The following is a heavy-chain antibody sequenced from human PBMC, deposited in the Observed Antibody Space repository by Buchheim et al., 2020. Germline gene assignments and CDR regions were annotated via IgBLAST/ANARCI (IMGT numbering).Heavy chain of an antibody. CDR3: AKFEQSSSSSSGFDH. J-gene: IGHJ4*02. CDR2: CSYSGGMT. Sequence: EVLLLESGGGLVHPGGSLRLSCVASGFTFDEFAMSWVRQAPGKGLEWVSGCSYSGGMTDYADSVKGRFTISRDNSKSTLLLQMNSLRAEDTAVYYCAKFEQSSSSSSGFDHWGQGT. V-gene: IGHV3-23*01. D-gene: IGHD6-6*01. CDR1: GFTFDEFA.